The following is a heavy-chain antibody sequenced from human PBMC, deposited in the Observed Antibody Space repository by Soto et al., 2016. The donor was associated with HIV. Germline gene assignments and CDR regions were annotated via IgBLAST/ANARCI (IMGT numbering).Heavy chain of an antibody. CDR1: GGTLNSYA. D-gene: IGHD3-16*01. CDR2: VIPFFHTA. Sequence: QVQLVQSGAEVKKPGSSVKVSCKASGGTLNSYAISWVRQAPGQGLEWMGGVIPFFHTANYAQKFQGRVAITADESTSTSYMELSSLRSEDTAVYYCASGGCWGLLDIWGQGTMVTVSS. V-gene: IGHV1-69*01. J-gene: IGHJ3*02. CDR3: ASGGCWGLLDI.